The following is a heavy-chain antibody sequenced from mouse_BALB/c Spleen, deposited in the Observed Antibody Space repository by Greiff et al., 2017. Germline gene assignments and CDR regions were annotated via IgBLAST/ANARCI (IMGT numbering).Heavy chain of an antibody. CDR2: IFPGDGST. D-gene: IGHD2-14*01. J-gene: IGHJ3*01. V-gene: IGHV1-85*01. CDR1: GYTFTSYD. Sequence: VQLQESGAELVKPGASVKLSCKASGYTFTSYDINWVRQRPEQGLEWIGWIFPGDGSTKYNEKFKGKATLTSDKSSSTAYMELSSLTSEDSAVYYCARYYRYDGWFAYWGQGTLVTVSA. CDR3: ARYYRYDGWFAY.